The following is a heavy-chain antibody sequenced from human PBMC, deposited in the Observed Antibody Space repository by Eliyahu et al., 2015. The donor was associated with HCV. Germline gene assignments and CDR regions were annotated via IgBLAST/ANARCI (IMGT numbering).Heavy chain of an antibody. CDR2: ISYDGWKK. J-gene: IGHJ6*02. D-gene: IGHD2/OR15-2a*01. CDR1: GFSXXDHD. V-gene: IGHV3-30*18. CDR3: SKGSRVRFILFESANDFGMDV. Sequence: QMQLVESGGGEVQPETSLRLSCAASGFSXXDHDXHXVRQAPGKGLEGVAXISYDGWKKHYGDAVKGRFTVSRDNSKNMVFLEMNNLKNEDTAVYYCSKGSRVRFILFESANDFGMDVWGQGTTVTV.